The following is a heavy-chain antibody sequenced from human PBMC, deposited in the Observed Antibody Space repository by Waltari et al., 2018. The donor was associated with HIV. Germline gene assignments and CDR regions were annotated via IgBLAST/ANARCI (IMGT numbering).Heavy chain of an antibody. V-gene: IGHV3-64D*06. D-gene: IGHD2-15*01. J-gene: IGHJ6*02. CDR1: GFTFSSYA. CDR2: ISNKGHST. CDR3: VKEGGYCSGGRCYYYGMDV. Sequence: EVQLVESGGGLVQPGGSLRLSCSASGFTFSSYAMHWVRQAPGKGREYVSAISNKGHSTYYAESVKGRFTISRDNSKNTLNLQMSSLRAEDTAVYYCVKEGGYCSGGRCYYYGMDVWGQGTTVTVSS.